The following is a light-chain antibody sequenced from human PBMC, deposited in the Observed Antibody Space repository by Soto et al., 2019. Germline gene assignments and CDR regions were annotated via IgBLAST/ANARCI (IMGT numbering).Light chain of an antibody. V-gene: IGKV3-20*01. Sequence: EIVLTQSPGTLSLSPGERATLSCRASQSVSSSYLAWYQHKPGQAPRLLIYGASSRATGIPDRFSGSGSGTDFTLTISRLDPEHFAVYYCQQYGSSPHTFGQGTTLEI. CDR1: QSVSSSY. CDR3: QQYGSSPHT. J-gene: IGKJ2*01. CDR2: GAS.